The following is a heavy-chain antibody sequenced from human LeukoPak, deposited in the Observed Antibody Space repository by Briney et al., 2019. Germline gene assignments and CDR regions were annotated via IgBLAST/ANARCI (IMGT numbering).Heavy chain of an antibody. CDR3: ARIYCSGGSCYKLCDY. V-gene: IGHV1-18*01. J-gene: IGHJ4*02. CDR1: VYTFTRYG. D-gene: IGHD2-15*01. CDR2: ISAYNCNK. Sequence: SVTASRKASVYTFTRYGIRWLRQAPGQGLAWMGWISAYNCNKNYPQKLQGRVTMTTDTSTSTAYMELRSLRSDDTAVYCCARIYCSGGSCYKLCDYWGQGTLVTVSS.